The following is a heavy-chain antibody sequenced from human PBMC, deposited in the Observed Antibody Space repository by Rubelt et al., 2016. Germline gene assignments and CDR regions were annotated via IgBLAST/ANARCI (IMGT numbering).Heavy chain of an antibody. V-gene: IGHV4-34*01. Sequence: QVQLQQWGAGLLKPSETLSLTCAVYGGSFSGYYWSWIRQPPGKGLEWIGEIQHRWSTYSNPSLKRRVAISVDTSKNQSSPRRRSVTAADTAVYYVARHRRAIAAAALYYFDYWGQGTLVTVSS. CDR1: GGSFSGYY. D-gene: IGHD6-13*01. CDR2: IQHRWST. J-gene: IGHJ4*02. CDR3: ARHRRAIAAAALYYFDY.